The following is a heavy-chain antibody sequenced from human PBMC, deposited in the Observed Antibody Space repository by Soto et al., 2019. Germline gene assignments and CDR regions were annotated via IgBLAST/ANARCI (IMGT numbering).Heavy chain of an antibody. V-gene: IGHV4-34*01. CDR2: INHSGST. Sequence: QVQLQQWGAGLLKPSETLSLTCAVYGGSFSGYYWSWIRQPPGKGLEWIGEINHSGSTNYNPSLKSRVTISVDTSKNQFSLKLSSVTAADTAVYYCAIGTGTPYYYYYYGMDVWGQGTTVTVSS. J-gene: IGHJ6*02. D-gene: IGHD1-1*01. CDR1: GGSFSGYY. CDR3: AIGTGTPYYYYYYGMDV.